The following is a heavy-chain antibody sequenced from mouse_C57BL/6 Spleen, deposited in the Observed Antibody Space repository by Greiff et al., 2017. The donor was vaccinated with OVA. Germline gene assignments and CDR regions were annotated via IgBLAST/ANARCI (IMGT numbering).Heavy chain of an antibody. CDR2: IDPSDSYT. D-gene: IGHD1-1*01. V-gene: IGHV1-69*01. J-gene: IGHJ3*01. Sequence: QVQLQQPGAELVMPGASVKLSCKASGYTFTSYWMHWVKQRPGQGLEWIGEIDPSDSYTNYNQKFKGKSTLTVDKSSSTAYMQLSSLTSEDSAVYYCARGEIYYYGSSYSWFAYWGQGTLVTVSA. CDR1: GYTFTSYW. CDR3: ARGEIYYYGSSYSWFAY.